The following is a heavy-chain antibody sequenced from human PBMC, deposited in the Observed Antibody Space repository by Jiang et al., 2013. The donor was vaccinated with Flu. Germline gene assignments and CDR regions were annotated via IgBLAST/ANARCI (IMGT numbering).Heavy chain of an antibody. CDR3: VREMSLAVAGTGGASDS. D-gene: IGHD6-19*01. Sequence: GSGLVKPSGTLSLTCGVSGGSISTSNWWSWVRQPPGKGLEWIGEIYHSGGTNNDPSLKSRVTISVDKSKNQFSLKLNSVTAADTAVYYCVREMSLAVAGTGGASDSWGQGDPRHRLL. V-gene: IGHV4-4*02. CDR1: GGSISTSNW. CDR2: IYHSGGT. J-gene: IGHJ4*02.